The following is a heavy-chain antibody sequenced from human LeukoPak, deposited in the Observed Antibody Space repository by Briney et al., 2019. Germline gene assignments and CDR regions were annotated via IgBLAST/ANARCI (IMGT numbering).Heavy chain of an antibody. CDR2: ISYDGSNK. Sequence: GGSLRLSCAASGLTFSSYGMHWVRQAPGKGLEWVAVISYDGSNKYYADSVKGRFTISRDNSKNTLYLQMNSLRAEDTAVYYCAKDPGYYDNTDAFDIWGQGTMVTVSS. CDR3: AKDPGYYDNTDAFDI. D-gene: IGHD3-22*01. V-gene: IGHV3-30*18. CDR1: GLTFSSYG. J-gene: IGHJ3*02.